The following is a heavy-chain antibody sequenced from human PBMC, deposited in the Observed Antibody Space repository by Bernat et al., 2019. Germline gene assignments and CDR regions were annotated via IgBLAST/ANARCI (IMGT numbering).Heavy chain of an antibody. CDR1: GGSISSSSYY. CDR2: IYYSGST. D-gene: IGHD3-10*01. Sequence: QLQLQESGPGLVKPSETLSLTCTVSGGSISSSSYYWGWIRQPPGKGLEWIGSIYYSGSTYYNPSLKSRVTISVDRSKNQFSLKLSSVTAADTAVYYCARVGYYGSGLDYWGQGTLVTVSS. V-gene: IGHV4-39*07. CDR3: ARVGYYGSGLDY. J-gene: IGHJ4*02.